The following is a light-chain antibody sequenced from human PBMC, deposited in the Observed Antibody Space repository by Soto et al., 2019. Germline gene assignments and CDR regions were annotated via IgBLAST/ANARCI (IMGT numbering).Light chain of an antibody. V-gene: IGKV3-20*01. Sequence: ETVLTQSPGTLSLSPGERATLSCRASQSVSSNSLAWFQQKPGQAPRLLIFGASSRATGIPDRFSGRRSGTDFTLTISRLEPEDFAVYYCQHYGTSPWTFGQGTKVEIK. CDR2: GAS. J-gene: IGKJ1*01. CDR1: QSVSSNS. CDR3: QHYGTSPWT.